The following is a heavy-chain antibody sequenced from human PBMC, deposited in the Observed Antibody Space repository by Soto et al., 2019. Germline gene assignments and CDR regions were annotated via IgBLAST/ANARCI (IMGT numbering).Heavy chain of an antibody. J-gene: IGHJ6*02. CDR1: DGSLGNNY. CDR3: ARSRRITIFGVVNSYYYYGMDV. CDR2: INHSGPT. D-gene: IGHD3-3*01. V-gene: IGHV4-34*01. Sequence: SVPRCHTTAVDDGSLGNNYCTWLRHTTGKGLKWIGEINHSGPTNYNPSLKSRVTISVDTSKNQFSLKLSSVTAADTAVYYCARSRRITIFGVVNSYYYYGMDVWGQGTTVPGFS.